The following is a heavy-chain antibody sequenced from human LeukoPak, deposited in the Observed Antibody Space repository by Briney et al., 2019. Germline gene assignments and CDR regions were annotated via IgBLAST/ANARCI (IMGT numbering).Heavy chain of an antibody. Sequence: ASVKVSCKTSGYTFTGYYMHWVRQAPGQGLEWMGWINLNSGGTNYAQTFQGRVTMTRDTSISTAYMELSSLRSEDTAVYYCARGHPGITIFGVVSYFDYWGQGTLVTVSS. D-gene: IGHD3-3*01. CDR1: GYTFTGYY. V-gene: IGHV1-2*02. CDR2: INLNSGGT. J-gene: IGHJ4*02. CDR3: ARGHPGITIFGVVSYFDY.